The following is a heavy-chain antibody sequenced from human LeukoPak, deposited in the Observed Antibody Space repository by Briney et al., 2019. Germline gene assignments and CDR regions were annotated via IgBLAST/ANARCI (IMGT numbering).Heavy chain of an antibody. D-gene: IGHD2-8*01. J-gene: IGHJ3*02. V-gene: IGHV5-51*01. CDR2: IYPGDSDT. Sequence: GESLKISCKGSGYSFTSYWIGWVRQMPGKGLEWMGIIYPGDSDTRYSPSFQGQVTISADKSISTAYLQWSSLKASDSAIYYCARGRCTNGVCYWDAFDIWGQGTMVTVSS. CDR3: ARGRCTNGVCYWDAFDI. CDR1: GYSFTSYW.